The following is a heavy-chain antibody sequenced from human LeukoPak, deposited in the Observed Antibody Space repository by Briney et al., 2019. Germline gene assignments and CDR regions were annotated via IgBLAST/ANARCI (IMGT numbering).Heavy chain of an antibody. CDR2: ISSSSSYI. Sequence: GGSLRLSCAASGFTFSSYSMNWVRQAPGKRLEWVSSISSSSSYIYYADSVKGRFTISGDNAKNPLYLQMNSLRAEDTAVYYCARSITFGVKDYWGQGTLVTVSS. D-gene: IGHD3-16*01. CDR1: GFTFSSYS. CDR3: ARSITFGVKDY. J-gene: IGHJ4*02. V-gene: IGHV3-21*01.